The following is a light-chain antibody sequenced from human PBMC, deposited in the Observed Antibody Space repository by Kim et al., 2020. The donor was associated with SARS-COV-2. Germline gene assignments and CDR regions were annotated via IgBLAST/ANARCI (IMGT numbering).Light chain of an antibody. V-gene: IGLV3-1*01. J-gene: IGLJ2*01. CDR3: QVWDSSV. CDR2: QDS. Sequence: VSVPPGQTATITCSGDKMGDKFACWYQQKPGQSPVLVIYQDSLRPSGIPERFSGSNSGNTATLTISGTQAMDEADYYCQVWDSSVFGGGTKLTVL. CDR1: KMGDKF.